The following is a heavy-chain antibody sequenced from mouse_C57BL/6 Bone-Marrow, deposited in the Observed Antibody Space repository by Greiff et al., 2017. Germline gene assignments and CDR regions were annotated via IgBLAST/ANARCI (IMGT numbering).Heavy chain of an antibody. CDR2: ISSASSTI. Sequence: DVMLVQSVGGLVKPGGSLKFSCTASGFTISDSGMHWVRQAPEQGLEWVAYISSASSTIYYAATVQGRFTISRDNAKTTQFLQMTRLRSEDTAMYYCERGCPGFAYWGQGTLVTVSA. D-gene: IGHD3-3*01. CDR1: GFTISDSG. J-gene: IGHJ3*01. V-gene: IGHV5-17*01. CDR3: ERGCPGFAY.